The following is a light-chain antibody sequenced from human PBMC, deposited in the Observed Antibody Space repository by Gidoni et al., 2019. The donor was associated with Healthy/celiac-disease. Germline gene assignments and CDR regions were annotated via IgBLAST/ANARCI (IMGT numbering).Light chain of an antibody. CDR2: GAS. V-gene: IGKV3-20*01. CDR3: QQYTNSLT. CDR1: QSVKSKY. J-gene: IGKJ4*01. Sequence: EIVLTQSPDTLSLSPGERATLSCRASQSVKSKYLAWYQQKPGQAPRLLISGASIRATGIPDRFSGSGSGTDFTLTISRLEPEDFAVYYCQQYTNSLTFGGGTKVEIK.